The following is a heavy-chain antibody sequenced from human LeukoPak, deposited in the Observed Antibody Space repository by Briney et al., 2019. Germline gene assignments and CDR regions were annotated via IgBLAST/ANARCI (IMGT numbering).Heavy chain of an antibody. CDR2: INPNSGGT. Sequence: ASVKVSCKASGYTFTGYYMHWVRQAPGQGLEWMGWINPNSGGTNYAQKFQGRVTMTRDTSISTAYMERSRLRSDDTAVYYCARVGIASLNAFDIWGQGRIASVSS. CDR3: ARVGIASLNAFDI. V-gene: IGHV1-2*02. D-gene: IGHD6-13*01. J-gene: IGHJ3*02. CDR1: GYTFTGYY.